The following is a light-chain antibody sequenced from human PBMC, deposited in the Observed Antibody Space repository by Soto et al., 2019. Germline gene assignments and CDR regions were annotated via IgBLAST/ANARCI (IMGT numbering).Light chain of an antibody. CDR3: PQYNSYSWT. CDR1: QTISTW. J-gene: IGKJ1*01. CDR2: DAS. Sequence: DIQMTQSPSILSASVGDRVAITCRASQTISTWLAWYQLKPGKAPKLLIFDASSWESGVPSRFVGSGSGTEFTLTISSLQPDDFATYYCPQYNSYSWTFGQGTKVEVK. V-gene: IGKV1-5*01.